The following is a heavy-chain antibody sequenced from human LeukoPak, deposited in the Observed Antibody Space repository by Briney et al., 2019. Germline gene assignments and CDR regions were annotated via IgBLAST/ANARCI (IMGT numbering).Heavy chain of an antibody. Sequence: PGGSLRLSCAASGFTFSSYAMHWVRQAPGKGLEWVAVISYDGSNKYYADSVKGRFTISRDNSKNTLYLQMNSLRAEDTAVYYCARHIVVVVAATSGYFDYWGQGTLVTVSS. CDR1: GFTFSSYA. CDR2: ISYDGSNK. J-gene: IGHJ4*02. CDR3: ARHIVVVVAATSGYFDY. D-gene: IGHD2-15*01. V-gene: IGHV3-30-3*01.